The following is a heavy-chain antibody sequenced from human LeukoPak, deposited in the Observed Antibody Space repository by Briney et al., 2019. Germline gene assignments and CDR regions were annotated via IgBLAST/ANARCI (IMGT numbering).Heavy chain of an antibody. J-gene: IGHJ3*02. Sequence: GGSLRLSCAASGFAFSSYDMHWVRQATGKGLEWVSAIGTAGDTYYPGSVKGRFTISRENAKNSLYLQMNSLRAGDTAVYYCARSGAAAGIGAFDIWGQGLMVTVSS. CDR2: IGTAGDT. CDR1: GFAFSSYD. D-gene: IGHD6-13*01. V-gene: IGHV3-13*01. CDR3: ARSGAAAGIGAFDI.